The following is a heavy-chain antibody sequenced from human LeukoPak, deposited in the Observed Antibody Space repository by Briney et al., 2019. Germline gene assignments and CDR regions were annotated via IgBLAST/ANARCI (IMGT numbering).Heavy chain of an antibody. Sequence: LETLSLSCAVSGGSFSSYYWSWSRQPAGGGLEWIGRIYVSGSTTYNPSLKSRVTMSVETSKNQYLMKVSSETAAVTAEYSCARVDTSGWLPDGYWGNRALVTASS. D-gene: IGHD6-19*01. CDR1: GGSFSSYY. CDR3: ARVDTSGWLPDGY. V-gene: IGHV4-59*10. CDR2: IYVSGST. J-gene: IGHJ4*01.